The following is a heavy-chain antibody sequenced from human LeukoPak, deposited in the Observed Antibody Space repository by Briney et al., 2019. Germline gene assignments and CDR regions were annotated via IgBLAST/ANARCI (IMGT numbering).Heavy chain of an antibody. CDR3: ARDFWNEPSKYFDY. J-gene: IGHJ4*02. Sequence: GGSLRLSCSASGFTFGSYGMHWVRQAPGKGLEWVALIWYHGNDVDYADSVKGRFTISRDNSKNTLYLQMSSVRAEDTAVYFCARDFWNEPSKYFDYWGQGTLVTVSS. CDR2: IWYHGNDV. CDR1: GFTFGSYG. D-gene: IGHD3-3*01. V-gene: IGHV3-33*01.